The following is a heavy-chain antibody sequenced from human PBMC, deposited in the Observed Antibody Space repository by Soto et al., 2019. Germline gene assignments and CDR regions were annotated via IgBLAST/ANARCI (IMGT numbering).Heavy chain of an antibody. CDR3: ARGEQYSGRNFDY. Sequence: QVQLQQSGPGLVKPAQTLSVTCGISGDSVSSNSAAWNWLRQSPSRGIEWLGRTYYRSKWYNDYAVSLESRITINPDPSKSHFSLHLNFVTPEDKAVYFCARGEQYSGRNFDYCGQGTLVTVSS. D-gene: IGHD1-26*01. V-gene: IGHV6-1*01. CDR2: TYYRSKWYN. J-gene: IGHJ4*02. CDR1: GDSVSSNSAA.